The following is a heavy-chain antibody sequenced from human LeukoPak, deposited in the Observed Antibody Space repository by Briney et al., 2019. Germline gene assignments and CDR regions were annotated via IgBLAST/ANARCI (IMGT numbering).Heavy chain of an antibody. CDR2: IYPGDSDT. J-gene: IGHJ6*03. CDR1: GYSFTSYW. D-gene: IGHD3-3*01. Sequence: GESLKISCTGSGYSFTSYWIGCVRPMRGKGLEWMGIIYPGDSDTRYSPSFQGQVTTSANKTISPAHLQSSIMKASTTAMYYCARLRKDDFWSGFVPVPQYLYYMDVWGKGNTVTVSS. V-gene: IGHV5-51*01. CDR3: ARLRKDDFWSGFVPVPQYLYYMDV.